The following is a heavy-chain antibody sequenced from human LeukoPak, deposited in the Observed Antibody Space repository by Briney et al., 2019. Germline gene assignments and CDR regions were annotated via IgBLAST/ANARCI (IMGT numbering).Heavy chain of an antibody. CDR3: AGSMARNGYFDY. D-gene: IGHD2/OR15-2a*01. CDR1: GFTFSDYY. V-gene: IGHV3-11*06. CDR2: ISSSSSYT. J-gene: IGHJ4*02. Sequence: GGSLRLSCAASGFTFSDYYMSWIRQAPGKGLEWVSYISSSSSYTNYADSVKGRFTISRDNAKNSLYLQMNSLRAEDTAVYYCAGSMARNGYFDYWGQGTLVTVSS.